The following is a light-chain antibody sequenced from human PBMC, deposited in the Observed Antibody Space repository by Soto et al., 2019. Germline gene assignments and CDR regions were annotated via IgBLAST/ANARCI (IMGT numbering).Light chain of an antibody. CDR2: EAS. V-gene: IGKV3-11*01. Sequence: EIVLTQSPATLSLSPGERATLSCRASQSVNNFLAWYQQRPGQAPRLLMYEASNRATGVPARFSGSGSGTDFTLTISSLEPEDFAVYYCQQYGSSRGTFGQGTKVDIK. J-gene: IGKJ1*01. CDR1: QSVNNF. CDR3: QQYGSSRGT.